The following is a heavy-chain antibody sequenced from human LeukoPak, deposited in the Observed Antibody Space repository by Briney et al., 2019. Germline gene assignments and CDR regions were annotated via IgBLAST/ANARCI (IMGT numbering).Heavy chain of an antibody. V-gene: IGHV3-7*01. J-gene: IGHJ5*02. Sequence: PGGSLRLSCAASGFTFSSYWMSWVRQAPGKGLEWVANIKQDGSEKYYVDSVKGRFTISRDNAKNSLYLQMNSLRAEDTAVYYCARDLIEHMYHALQNWFDPWGQGTLVTVSS. D-gene: IGHD5-24*01. CDR1: GFTFSSYW. CDR3: ARDLIEHMYHALQNWFDP. CDR2: IKQDGSEK.